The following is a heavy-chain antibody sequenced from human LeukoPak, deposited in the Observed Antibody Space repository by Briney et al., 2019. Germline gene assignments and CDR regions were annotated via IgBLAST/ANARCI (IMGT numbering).Heavy chain of an antibody. CDR1: GGSFSAYY. V-gene: IGHV4-34*01. D-gene: IGHD3-22*01. CDR3: AHSSDYQQH. Sequence: SETLSLTCAVYGGSFSAYYWSWIPQPAGKGLEWIGEINHSGSTNYNPSLKGRVTISVDTSQNQVSLKVSSVTAADTAVYYCAHSSDYQQHCGQGTLVTVSS. J-gene: IGHJ1*01. CDR2: INHSGST.